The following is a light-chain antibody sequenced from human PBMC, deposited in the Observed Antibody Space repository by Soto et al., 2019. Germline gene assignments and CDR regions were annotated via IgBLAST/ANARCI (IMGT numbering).Light chain of an antibody. J-gene: IGKJ1*01. CDR3: QHHGT. CDR2: KAS. V-gene: IGKV1-5*03. Sequence: DTPMTQSPSTLSAPVGDRVTITCRASQSISGWLAWYQQKPGKAPKLLIYKASALESGVPSRFSGSGSGTEFTLTISTLQPDDFATYYCQHHGTFGQGTKV. CDR1: QSISGW.